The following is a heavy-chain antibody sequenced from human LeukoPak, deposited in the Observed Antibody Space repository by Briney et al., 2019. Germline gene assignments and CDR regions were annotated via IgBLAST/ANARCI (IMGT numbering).Heavy chain of an antibody. Sequence: ASVKVSCKASGYTFTGFYTHWVRQAPGQGLEWMGWINPISGGTNYAQKFQGRVTMTRDTSISTAHMELSRLRSDDTAVYYCARAVVPAAMPPKDWGQGTLVTVSS. V-gene: IGHV1-2*02. D-gene: IGHD2-2*01. CDR2: INPISGGT. CDR3: ARAVVPAAMPPKD. J-gene: IGHJ4*02. CDR1: GYTFTGFY.